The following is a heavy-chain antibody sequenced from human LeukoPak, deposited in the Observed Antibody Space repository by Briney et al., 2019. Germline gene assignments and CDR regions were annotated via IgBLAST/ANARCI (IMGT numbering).Heavy chain of an antibody. V-gene: IGHV1-69*05. D-gene: IGHD6-19*01. Sequence: GASVKVSCKASGGTFSSYAINWVRQAPGQGLEWMGRIIPIFGTTNYAQKFQGRVTITTDESTSTAYMELGSLRSEDTAVYYCARELAVAGTFDAFDIWGQGTMVTVSS. J-gene: IGHJ3*02. CDR3: ARELAVAGTFDAFDI. CDR2: IIPIFGTT. CDR1: GGTFSSYA.